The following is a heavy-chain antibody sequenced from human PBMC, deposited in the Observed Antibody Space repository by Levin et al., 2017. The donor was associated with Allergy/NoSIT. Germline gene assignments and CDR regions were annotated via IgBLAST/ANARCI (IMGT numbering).Heavy chain of an antibody. V-gene: IGHV3-21*01. CDR2: ISSNSVYI. Sequence: GGSLRLSCAASGFSFSGYNMNWVRQAPGKGLEWVASISSNSVYIFYEDSLKGRFTISRDNAKNSLYVQVNSLRAEDTAVYYCTSGGSSWPLDTWGQGTLVTVSS. D-gene: IGHD6-13*01. CDR1: GFSFSGYN. CDR3: TSGGSSWPLDT. J-gene: IGHJ5*02.